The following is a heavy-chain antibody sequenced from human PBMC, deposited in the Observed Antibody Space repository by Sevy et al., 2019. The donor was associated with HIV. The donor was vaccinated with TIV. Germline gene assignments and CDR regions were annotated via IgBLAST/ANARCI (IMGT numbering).Heavy chain of an antibody. D-gene: IGHD2-21*01. CDR2: IDHSGST. CDR3: ARGLSRGPVIVVIDYYYFYMDV. Sequence: SETLSLTCAVSGGSFRGYSWNWIRQPPGKGLEWLGEIDHSGSTNYSPSLESRVTISLDTSKHHFSLRLSSVTAADTAVYFCARGLSRGPVIVVIDYYYFYMDVWATGTTVTVSS. J-gene: IGHJ6*03. V-gene: IGHV4-34*01. CDR1: GGSFRGYS.